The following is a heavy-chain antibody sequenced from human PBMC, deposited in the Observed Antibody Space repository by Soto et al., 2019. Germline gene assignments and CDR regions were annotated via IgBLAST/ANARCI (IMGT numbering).Heavy chain of an antibody. CDR1: GFTFNNFW. CDR3: ARDRIAGSVSCDN. D-gene: IGHD3-10*01. CDR2: IKTDGSSP. V-gene: IGHV3-74*01. J-gene: IGHJ4*02. Sequence: EVQLVESGGGLVQPGGSLRLSLAASGFTFNNFWKPWVRQAPGKWRVWVSRIKTDGSSPNYADSVEGRFTISSDNAKNTLYLQMNSLRAEDTAVYYGARDRIAGSVSCDNWGQGTLVTVSS.